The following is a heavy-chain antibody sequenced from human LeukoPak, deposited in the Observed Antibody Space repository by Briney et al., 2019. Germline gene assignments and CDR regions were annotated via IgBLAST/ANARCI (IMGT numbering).Heavy chain of an antibody. V-gene: IGHV3-21*01. CDR1: GFTFSSYS. D-gene: IGHD3-10*01. J-gene: IGHJ4*02. CDR3: ARLWFGEFLDY. CDR2: ISRSSSYI. Sequence: GGSLRLSCAASGFTFSSYSMNWVRQAPGKGLEWVSSISRSSSYIYYADSVKGRFTISRDNAKNSLYLQMNSLRAEDTAVYYCARLWFGEFLDYWGQGTLVTVSS.